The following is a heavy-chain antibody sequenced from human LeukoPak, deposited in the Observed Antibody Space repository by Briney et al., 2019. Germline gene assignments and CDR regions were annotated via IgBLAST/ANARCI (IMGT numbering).Heavy chain of an antibody. J-gene: IGHJ6*02. D-gene: IGHD2-2*01. CDR2: ISGSGGST. V-gene: IGHV3-23*01. CDR1: GFTFSSYA. CDR3: AKRGVPAARYGMDV. Sequence: QTGGSLRPSCAASGFTFSSYAMSWVRQAPGKGLEWVSAISGSGGSTYYADSVKGRFTISRDNSKNTLYLQMNSLRAEDTAVYYCAKRGVPAARYGMDVWGQGTTVTVSS.